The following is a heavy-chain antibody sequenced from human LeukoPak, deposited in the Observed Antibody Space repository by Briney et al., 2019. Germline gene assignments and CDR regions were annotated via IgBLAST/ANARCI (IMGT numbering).Heavy chain of an antibody. CDR3: AKPPFGTGTTWVDY. D-gene: IGHD1-7*01. V-gene: IGHV3-23*01. CDR1: GFTFSSYA. J-gene: IGHJ4*02. CDR2: ISGSGGST. Sequence: GSLRLSCAASGFTFSSYAMSWVRQAPGKGLEWVSAISGSGGSTYYADSVKGRFTISRDNSKNTLCLQMNSLRAEDTAVYYCAKPPFGTGTTWVDYWGQGTLVTVSS.